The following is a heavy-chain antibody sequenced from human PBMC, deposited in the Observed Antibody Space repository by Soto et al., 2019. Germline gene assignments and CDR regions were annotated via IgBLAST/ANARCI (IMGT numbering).Heavy chain of an antibody. D-gene: IGHD6-13*01. Sequence: GGSLRLSCAASGFTFSSYDMHWVRQATGKGLEWVSAIGTAGDTYYPGSVKGRFTISRENAKNSLYLQMNSLRAEDTAVYYCARVYRIADYYYYGMDVWGQGTTVTVSS. CDR1: GFTFSSYD. CDR3: ARVYRIADYYYYGMDV. CDR2: IGTAGDT. J-gene: IGHJ6*02. V-gene: IGHV3-13*01.